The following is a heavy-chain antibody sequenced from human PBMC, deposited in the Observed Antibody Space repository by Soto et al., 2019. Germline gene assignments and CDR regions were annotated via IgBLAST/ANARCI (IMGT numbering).Heavy chain of an antibody. V-gene: IGHV3-9*01. D-gene: IGHD5-12*01. CDR2: ITSNSGSI. J-gene: IGHJ4*02. CDR3: AKDLGDGYNTGLDC. Sequence: EVQLVESGGGLVQPGRSLRLSCAASGFTFDNYAMHWLRQAPGKGLEWVSTITSNSGSIGYADSVKGRFTISRDNAKNSLWVQMNSLRAEDTALYYCAKDLGDGYNTGLDCWGQGSLVTVSS. CDR1: GFTFDNYA.